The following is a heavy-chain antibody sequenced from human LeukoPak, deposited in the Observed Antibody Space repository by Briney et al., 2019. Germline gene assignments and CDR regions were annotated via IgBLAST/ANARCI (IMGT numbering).Heavy chain of an antibody. CDR2: MNPNSGNT. V-gene: IGHV1-8*01. J-gene: IGHJ6*02. D-gene: IGHD6-13*01. CDR3: ARAAAGLTYYYYGMDV. Sequence: AASVKVSCKASGYTFTSYDINWVRQATGQGLEWMGWMNPNSGNTGYAQKFQGRVTMTRNTSISTAYMELSSLRSEDTAVYYCARAAAGLTYYYYGMDVWGQGTTVTVSS. CDR1: GYTFTSYD.